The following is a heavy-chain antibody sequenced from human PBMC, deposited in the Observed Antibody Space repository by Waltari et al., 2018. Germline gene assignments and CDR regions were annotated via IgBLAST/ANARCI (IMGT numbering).Heavy chain of an antibody. J-gene: IGHJ4*02. CDR2: INTSGST. V-gene: IGHV4-4*07. CDR1: GGSISSYY. CDR3: ARDGGYSSSFPMT. Sequence: QVQLQESGPGLVKPSETLSLTCTVSGGSISSYYWSWIRQPAGKGLEWIGRINTSGSTNYNPSVKSRVTLSVDTSKSQFSLKLSSVTAADTAVYYCARDGGYSSSFPMTWGQGTLVTVSS. D-gene: IGHD6-13*01.